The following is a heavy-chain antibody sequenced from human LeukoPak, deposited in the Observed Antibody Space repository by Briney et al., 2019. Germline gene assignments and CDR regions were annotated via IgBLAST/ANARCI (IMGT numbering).Heavy chain of an antibody. J-gene: IGHJ4*02. CDR2: ISAYNGNT. V-gene: IGHV1-18*01. CDR3: ARARGLGVLMVYAISVLHY. D-gene: IGHD2-8*01. CDR1: GYTFTSYG. Sequence: ASVKVSCKASGYTFTSYGISWVRQAPGQGLEWMGWISAYNGNTNYAQKLQGRVTMTTDTSTSTAYMELRSLRSDDTAVYYCARARGLGVLMVYAISVLHYWGQGTLVTVSS.